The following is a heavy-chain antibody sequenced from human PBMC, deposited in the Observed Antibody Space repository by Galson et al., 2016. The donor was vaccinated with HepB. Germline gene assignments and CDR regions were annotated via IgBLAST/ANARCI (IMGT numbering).Heavy chain of an antibody. J-gene: IGHJ4*02. CDR3: VKDRKLPYYSDGWHYFDS. V-gene: IGHV3-30*18. Sequence: SLRLSCAASGFTFRTYGMHWVRQAPGKGLEWVAVISYDGTSKYYVGSVKSRFTVSRDNFRNTLYLQMNSLRVEDTAVYYCVKDRKLPYYSDGWHYFDSWGQGTLVAVSP. CDR2: ISYDGTSK. D-gene: IGHD6-19*01. CDR1: GFTFRTYG.